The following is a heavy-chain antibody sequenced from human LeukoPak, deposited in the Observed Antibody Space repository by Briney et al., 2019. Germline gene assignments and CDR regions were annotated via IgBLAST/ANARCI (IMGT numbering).Heavy chain of an antibody. CDR1: GGSISSYY. V-gene: IGHV4-4*07. Sequence: KPSETLSLTCTVSGGSISSYYWSWIRQPAGKGLEWIGRIYTSGSTNYNPSLKSRVTMSVDTSKNQFSLKLSSVTAADTAVSYCARVRSSSYYYYGMDVWGQGTTVTVSS. CDR3: ARVRSSSYYYYGMDV. D-gene: IGHD2-2*01. J-gene: IGHJ6*02. CDR2: IYTSGST.